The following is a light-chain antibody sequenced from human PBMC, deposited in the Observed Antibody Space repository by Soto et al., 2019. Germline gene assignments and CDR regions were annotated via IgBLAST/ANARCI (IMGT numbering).Light chain of an antibody. CDR3: QQFNGFPT. CDR1: QGISNA. J-gene: IGKJ5*01. Sequence: AIQLTQSPSSLSASVGDTVTITCRASQGISNALAWYQQIPGKPPKLLIYDASTLVSGVPSRFSGSGSGTDFTLTISGLQPGDFATYYCQQFNGFPTFGQGTRLEIQ. CDR2: DAS. V-gene: IGKV1-13*02.